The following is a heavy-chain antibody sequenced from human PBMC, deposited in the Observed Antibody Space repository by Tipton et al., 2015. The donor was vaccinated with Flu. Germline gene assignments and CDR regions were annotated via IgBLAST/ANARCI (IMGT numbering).Heavy chain of an antibody. Sequence: GSLRLSCAASGFTFSSYDMHWVRQATGKGLEWVSAIGTAGDTYYPGSVKGRFTISRENAKNSLYLQMNSLRAGDTAVYYCARDRKEILTGSPRYYYGMDVWGQGTTVTVSS. CDR3: ARDRKEILTGSPRYYYGMDV. CDR2: IGTAGDT. V-gene: IGHV3-13*01. CDR1: GFTFSSYD. D-gene: IGHD3-9*01. J-gene: IGHJ6*02.